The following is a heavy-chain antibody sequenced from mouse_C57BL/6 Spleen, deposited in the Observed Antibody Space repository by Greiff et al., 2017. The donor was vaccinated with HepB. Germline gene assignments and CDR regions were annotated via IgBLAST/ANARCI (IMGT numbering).Heavy chain of an antibody. Sequence: QVQLQQPGAELVRPGSSVKLSCKASGYTFTSYWMHWVKQRPIQGLEWIGNIDPSDSETHYNQKFKDKATLTVDKSSSTAYMQHSSLTSEDSAVYYCARGDSNHYYDVWGTGTTVTVSS. D-gene: IGHD2-5*01. J-gene: IGHJ1*03. V-gene: IGHV1-52*01. CDR3: ARGDSNHYYDV. CDR1: GYTFTSYW. CDR2: IDPSDSET.